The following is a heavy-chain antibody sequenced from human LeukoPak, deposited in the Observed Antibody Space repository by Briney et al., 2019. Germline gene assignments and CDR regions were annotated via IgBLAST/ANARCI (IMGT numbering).Heavy chain of an antibody. CDR2: FDPEDGET. J-gene: IGHJ6*02. CDR3: AKAVRGFGYYYYGMVV. V-gene: IGHV1-24*01. CDR1: GYTLTELS. Sequence: ASVKVSCKVSGYTLTELSMHWVRQAPGKGLEWMGGFDPEDGETIYAQKFQGRVTMTEDTSTDTAYMELSSLRSEDTAVYYCAKAVRGFGYYYYGMVVWGQGTTVTVSS. D-gene: IGHD3-10*01.